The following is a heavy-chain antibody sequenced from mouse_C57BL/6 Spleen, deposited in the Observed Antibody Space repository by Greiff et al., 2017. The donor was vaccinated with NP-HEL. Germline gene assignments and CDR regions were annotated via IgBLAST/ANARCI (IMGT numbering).Heavy chain of an antibody. CDR1: GYAFSSSW. D-gene: IGHD2-4*01. J-gene: IGHJ4*01. V-gene: IGHV1-82*01. Sequence: QLQQSGPELVKPGASVKISCKASGYAFSSSWMNWVKQRPGKGLEWIGRIYPGDGDTNYNGKFKGKATLTADKSSSTAYMQLSSLTSEDSAVYFCARGYYDPYYAMDYWGQGTSVTVSS. CDR2: IYPGDGDT. CDR3: ARGYYDPYYAMDY.